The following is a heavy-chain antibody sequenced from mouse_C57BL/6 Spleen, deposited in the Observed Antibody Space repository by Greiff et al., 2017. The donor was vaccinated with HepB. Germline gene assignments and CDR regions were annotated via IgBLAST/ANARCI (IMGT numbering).Heavy chain of an antibody. CDR3: AILAYYYYDEAWFAY. J-gene: IGHJ3*01. Sequence: QVQLQQPGAELVKPGASVKMSCKASGYTFTSYWITWVKQRPGQGLEWIGDIYPGSGSTNYNEKFKSKATLTVDTSSSTAYMQLSSLTSEDSAVYYCAILAYYYYDEAWFAYWGQGTLVTVSA. CDR2: IYPGSGST. D-gene: IGHD2-4*01. CDR1: GYTFTSYW. V-gene: IGHV1-55*01.